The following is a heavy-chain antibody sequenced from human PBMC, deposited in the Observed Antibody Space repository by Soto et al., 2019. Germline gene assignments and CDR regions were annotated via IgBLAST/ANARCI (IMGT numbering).Heavy chain of an antibody. CDR3: ARESGIAAAGPN. D-gene: IGHD6-25*01. CDR1: GFTFSSYS. J-gene: IGHJ4*02. CDR2: ITSSSSYI. Sequence: GGSLRLSCAASGFTFSSYSMNWVRQAPGKGLEWVSSITSSSSYIYYADSVKGRFTISRDNAKNSLYLQMNSLRAEDTAVYYCARESGIAAAGPNWGQGTLVTVSS. V-gene: IGHV3-21*01.